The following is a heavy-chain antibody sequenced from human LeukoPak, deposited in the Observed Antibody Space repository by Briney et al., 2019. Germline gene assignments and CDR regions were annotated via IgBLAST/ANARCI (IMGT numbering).Heavy chain of an antibody. Sequence: ASVKVSCKASGYTFTSNYIHWVRQAPGQGLEWMGIINPSGGSTSYAQRFQGRITMTRDTSTSTVYVELSSLRSEDTAVYYCARDSSSWARYNWFDPWGQGTLVTVPS. V-gene: IGHV1-46*01. CDR2: INPSGGST. D-gene: IGHD6-13*01. CDR1: GYTFTSNY. CDR3: ARDSSSWARYNWFDP. J-gene: IGHJ5*02.